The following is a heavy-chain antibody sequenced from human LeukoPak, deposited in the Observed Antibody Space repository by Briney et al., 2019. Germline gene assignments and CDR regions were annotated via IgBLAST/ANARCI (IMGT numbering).Heavy chain of an antibody. CDR2: ISAYNGNT. CDR3: ARDHPGVTVRGVIEPDDAFDI. J-gene: IGHJ3*02. Sequence: ASVKVSCKASGYTFTSYGISWVRQAPGQGLEWMGWISAYNGNTNYAQKLQGRVTMTTDTSTSTAYMELRSLRSDDTAVYYCARDHPGVTVRGVIEPDDAFDIWGQGTMVTVSS. V-gene: IGHV1-18*01. D-gene: IGHD3-10*01. CDR1: GYTFTSYG.